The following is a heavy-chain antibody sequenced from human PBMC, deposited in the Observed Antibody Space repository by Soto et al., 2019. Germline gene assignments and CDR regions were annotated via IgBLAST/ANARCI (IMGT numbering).Heavy chain of an antibody. CDR2: VHHSWGS. V-gene: IGHV4-59*08. J-gene: IGHJ6*02. D-gene: IGHD3-10*01. CDR1: GGSISSYY. CDR3: ARQGFGPLHGLVDV. Sequence: QVQLQESGPGLVKPSETLSLSCTVSGGSISSYYWSWFRQSPGKRLEWIGYVHHSWGSSYNPSLQSRVAISIDTSKRQFSPKVTSVTATDTAVYYCARQGFGPLHGLVDVWGQGTTVTVSS.